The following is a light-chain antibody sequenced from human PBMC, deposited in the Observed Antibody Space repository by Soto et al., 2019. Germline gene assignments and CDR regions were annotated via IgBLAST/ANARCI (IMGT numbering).Light chain of an antibody. CDR1: QSVSSSY. Sequence: EIVLTQSPGTLSLSPGDRATLSCRASQSVSSSYLAWYQQKPGQAPRLLIYGASSRATGIPDRFSGSGSGTDFTLTISGLEPEDSAVYYCQQYDSSRLTFGGGTKVDIK. CDR3: QQYDSSRLT. CDR2: GAS. V-gene: IGKV3-20*01. J-gene: IGKJ4*01.